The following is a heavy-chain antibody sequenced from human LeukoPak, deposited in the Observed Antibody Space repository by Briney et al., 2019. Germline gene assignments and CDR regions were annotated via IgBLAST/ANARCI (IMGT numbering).Heavy chain of an antibody. CDR2: IYSSGST. CDR3: ARDAGHQLSRRNYYAMDV. V-gene: IGHV4-59*12. D-gene: IGHD1-1*01. Sequence: SETLSLTCTVSGGSISSYYWSWIRQPPGKGLEWIGYIYSSGSTNYNPSLKSRLTISVDASKNQFSLKLSSVTAADTAVYYCARDAGHQLSRRNYYAMDVWGQGTTVTVSS. J-gene: IGHJ6*02. CDR1: GGSISSYY.